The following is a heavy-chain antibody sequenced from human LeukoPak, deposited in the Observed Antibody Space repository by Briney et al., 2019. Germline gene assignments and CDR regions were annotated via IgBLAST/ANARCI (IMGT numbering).Heavy chain of an antibody. CDR1: GFTFTSYA. D-gene: IGHD3-22*01. J-gene: IGHJ4*02. Sequence: PGGSLRLSSAPSGFTFTSYAMSWVRDTPGKGLEWVSAISGSVGSTYYADSVKGRFTISRDNSKNTLYLQMNSLRAEDTAVYYCAKVPYYYDSSGYLYFDYWGQGTLVTVSS. V-gene: IGHV3-23*01. CDR2: ISGSVGST. CDR3: AKVPYYYDSSGYLYFDY.